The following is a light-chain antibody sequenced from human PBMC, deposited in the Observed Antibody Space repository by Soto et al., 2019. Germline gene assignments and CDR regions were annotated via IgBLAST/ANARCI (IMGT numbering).Light chain of an antibody. J-gene: IGKJ1*01. V-gene: IGKV1-5*01. CDR1: QSISSW. CDR3: QQYNSDPGT. Sequence: DIPMTQSPSTLSASVGDRVTITCRASQSISSWLAWYQQKPGKAPKLLIYDASSLEIGVPSRFSGSGSGTEFTLTITSLQPDDFATYYCQQYNSDPGTFGQGTKLEIK. CDR2: DAS.